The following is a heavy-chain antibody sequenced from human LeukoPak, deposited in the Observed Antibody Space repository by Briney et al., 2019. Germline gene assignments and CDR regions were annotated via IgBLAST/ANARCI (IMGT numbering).Heavy chain of an antibody. CDR2: INPNSGDT. D-gene: IGHD5-18*01. CDR3: ARGQYRYAFDY. CDR1: GYSFPGKY. V-gene: IGHV1-2*02. J-gene: IGHJ4*02. Sequence: ASVKVSCKASGYSFPGKYMHWVRQAPGQGLERMGWINPNSGDTKFAQKFQGRVTMTRDTSISTAYMDLSSLTSDDTAVYFCARGQYRYAFDYWGQGTLVTVSS.